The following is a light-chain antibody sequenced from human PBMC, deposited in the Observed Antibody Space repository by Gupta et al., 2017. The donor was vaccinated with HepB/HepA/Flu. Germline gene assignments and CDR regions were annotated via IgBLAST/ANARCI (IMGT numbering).Light chain of an antibody. V-gene: IGKV1-39*01. CDR2: AAS. CDR1: QSISSY. Sequence: RVTITCRASQSISSYLNWYQQKPGKAPKLLIYAASSLQSGVPSRFSGSGTGTDFTLTISSLQPEDFATYYCQQSYSTPYTFGQGTKLEIK. CDR3: QQSYSTPYT. J-gene: IGKJ2*01.